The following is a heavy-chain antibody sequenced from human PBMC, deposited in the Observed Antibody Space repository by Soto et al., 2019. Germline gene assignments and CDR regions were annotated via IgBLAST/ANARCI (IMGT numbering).Heavy chain of an antibody. CDR1: GFTFSSYW. D-gene: IGHD4-4*01. J-gene: IGHJ6*03. Sequence: GGSLRLSCAASGFTFSSYWMHWVRQAPGKGLVWVSRINSDGSSTSYADSVKGRFTISRDNAKNTLYLQMNSLRAEDTAVYYCARDRPYYSNTDYYYYYMDVWGKGTTVTVSS. V-gene: IGHV3-74*01. CDR2: INSDGSST. CDR3: ARDRPYYSNTDYYYYYMDV.